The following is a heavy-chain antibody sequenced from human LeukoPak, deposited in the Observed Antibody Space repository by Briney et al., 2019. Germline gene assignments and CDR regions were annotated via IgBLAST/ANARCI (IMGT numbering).Heavy chain of an antibody. D-gene: IGHD3-16*01. V-gene: IGHV4-61*02. J-gene: IGHJ6*04. CDR2: IYTSGST. Sequence: SETLSLTCTVSGGSMSSGSYYWSWIRQPAGEVLEWIGRIYTSGSTNYNRSLKSRVSISVDTSKNQFSLKLSSVTAADTAVYYCARGPLGLSCMDVWGKGTTVTVSS. CDR1: GGSMSSGSYY. CDR3: ARGPLGLSCMDV.